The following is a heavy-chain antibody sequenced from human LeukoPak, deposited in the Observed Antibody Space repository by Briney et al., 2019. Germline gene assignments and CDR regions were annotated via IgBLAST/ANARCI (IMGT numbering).Heavy chain of an antibody. Sequence: ASVKVSCTASGYTFTSYFMHWVRPAPGQGLEWMGRINPNSGGTNYAQKFQGRVTMTRDTSISTAYMELSRLRSDDTAVYYCARDYGSIVNWFDPWGQGTLVTVSS. J-gene: IGHJ5*02. V-gene: IGHV1-2*06. D-gene: IGHD1-26*01. CDR3: ARDYGSIVNWFDP. CDR2: INPNSGGT. CDR1: GYTFTSYF.